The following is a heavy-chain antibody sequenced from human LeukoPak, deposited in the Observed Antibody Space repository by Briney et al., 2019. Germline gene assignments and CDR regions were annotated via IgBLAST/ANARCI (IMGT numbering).Heavy chain of an antibody. D-gene: IGHD4-17*01. CDR1: GYTFTGYY. CDR2: INPNSGGT. J-gene: IGHJ5*02. CDR3: ARPLDYGDYL. V-gene: IGHV1-2*02. Sequence: GASVKVSCKASGYTFTGYYTHWVRQAPGQGLEWMGWINPNSGGTNYAQKFQGRVTMTRDTSISTAYMELSRLRSDDTAVYYCARPLDYGDYLWGQGTLVTVSS.